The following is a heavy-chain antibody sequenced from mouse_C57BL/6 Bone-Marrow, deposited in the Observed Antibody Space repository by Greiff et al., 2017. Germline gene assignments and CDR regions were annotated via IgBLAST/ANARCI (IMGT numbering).Heavy chain of an antibody. V-gene: IGHV1-63*01. CDR1: GYTFTNYW. CDR2: IYPGGGYT. CDR3: ARHYYGSSYGY. D-gene: IGHD1-1*01. J-gene: IGHJ2*01. Sequence: QVQLKESGAELVRPGTSVKMSCKASGYTFTNYWIGWAKQRPGHGLEWIGDIYPGGGYTNYNEKFKGKATLTADKSSSTAYMQCSSLTSEDSAIYYCARHYYGSSYGYWGQGTTLTVSS.